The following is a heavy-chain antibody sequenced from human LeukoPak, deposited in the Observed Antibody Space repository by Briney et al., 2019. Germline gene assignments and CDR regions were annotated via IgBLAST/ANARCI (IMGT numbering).Heavy chain of an antibody. CDR2: IYYSGST. J-gene: IGHJ6*03. V-gene: IGHV4-39*07. Sequence: SETLSPTCTVSGGSISSSSYYWGWIRQPPGKGLEWIGSIYYSGSTYYNPSLKSRVTVSVDTSKNQFSLKLSSVTAADTAVYYCARTANYYYYYMDVWGKGTTVIVSS. CDR1: GGSISSSSYY. CDR3: ARTANYYYYYMDV.